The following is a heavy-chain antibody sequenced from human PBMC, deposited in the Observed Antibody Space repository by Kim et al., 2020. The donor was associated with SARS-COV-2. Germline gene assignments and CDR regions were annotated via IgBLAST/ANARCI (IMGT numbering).Heavy chain of an antibody. CDR1: GYSFTSYW. D-gene: IGHD1-7*01. Sequence: GESLKISCKGSGYSFTSYWIGWVRQMPGKGLEWMGIIYPGDSDTRYSPSFQGQVTISADKSISTAYLQWSSLKASDTAMYYCARLLYGLELYTQSPFDPWGQGTLVTVSS. V-gene: IGHV5-51*01. CDR2: IYPGDSDT. J-gene: IGHJ5*02. CDR3: ARLLYGLELYTQSPFDP.